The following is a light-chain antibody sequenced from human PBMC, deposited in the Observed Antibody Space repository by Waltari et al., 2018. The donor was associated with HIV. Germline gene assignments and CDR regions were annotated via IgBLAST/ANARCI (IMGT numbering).Light chain of an antibody. Sequence: DIQMTQSPSTLSASVGDRVTITCRASQSISDWLAWFQQKPGKAPKLLIYEASNLQSGVPSRFSGSGSGTEFTLNISSLQPDDFATYYCQQYDTYPWTFGQGTEVEIK. CDR2: EAS. CDR3: QQYDTYPWT. CDR1: QSISDW. J-gene: IGKJ1*01. V-gene: IGKV1-5*03.